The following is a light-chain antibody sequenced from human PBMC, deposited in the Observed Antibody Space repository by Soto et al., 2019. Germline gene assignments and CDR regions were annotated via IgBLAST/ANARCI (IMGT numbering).Light chain of an antibody. CDR2: DVS. V-gene: IGLV2-14*03. CDR3: SSYTSSSTWV. CDR1: SSDVGGYNY. Sequence: QSALTQPASVSGSPGQSITISCTGTSSDVGGYNYVSWYQQHPGKVPKLMIYDVSNRPSGVSNRFSGTKSGNTASLTISGLQAEDEGDYYCSSYTSSSTWVFGGGTKLTVL. J-gene: IGLJ3*02.